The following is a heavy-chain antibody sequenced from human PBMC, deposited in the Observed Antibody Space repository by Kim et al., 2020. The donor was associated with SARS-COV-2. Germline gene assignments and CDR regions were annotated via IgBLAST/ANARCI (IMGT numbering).Heavy chain of an antibody. V-gene: IGHV3-53*01. CDR1: GFTVSSNY. Sequence: GGSLRLSCAASGFTVSSNYMSWVRQAPGKGLEWVSVIYSGGSTYYADSVKGRFTISRDNSKNTLYLQMNSLRAEDTAVYYCARKGYSYGNYYYGMDVWGQGTTVTVSS. J-gene: IGHJ6*02. CDR3: ARKGYSYGNYYYGMDV. CDR2: IYSGGST. D-gene: IGHD5-18*01.